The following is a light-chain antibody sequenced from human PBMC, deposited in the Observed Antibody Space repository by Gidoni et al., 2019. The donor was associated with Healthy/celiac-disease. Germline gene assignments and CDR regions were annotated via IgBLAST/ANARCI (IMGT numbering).Light chain of an antibody. V-gene: IGKV1-5*03. CDR2: TAS. CDR1: QSISSW. CDR3: QQYNSYPYT. J-gene: IGKJ2*01. Sequence: DIQMTQSPSTLSASVGDRVTITCRASQSISSWLAWYQQKPGKAPEPLIYTASSLESGVPSRFSGSGSGTEFTLTISSLQPDDFATYYCQQYNSYPYTFGQWTKLEIK.